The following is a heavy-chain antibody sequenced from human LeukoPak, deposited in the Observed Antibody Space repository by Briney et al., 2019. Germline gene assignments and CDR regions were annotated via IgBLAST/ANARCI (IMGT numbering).Heavy chain of an antibody. CDR1: GFSFSSFS. J-gene: IGHJ4*02. CDR3: ARSAAAGRIVATFAY. CDR2: ISSSSSDYI. D-gene: IGHD5-12*01. V-gene: IGHV3-21*01. Sequence: GGSLRLSCAASGFSFSSFSMNWVRQAPGKGLEWVSSISSSSSDYISYADSVKGRFTISRDNAKNSLFLQMNSLRAEDTAVYYCARSAAAGRIVATFAYWGQGTLVIVSS.